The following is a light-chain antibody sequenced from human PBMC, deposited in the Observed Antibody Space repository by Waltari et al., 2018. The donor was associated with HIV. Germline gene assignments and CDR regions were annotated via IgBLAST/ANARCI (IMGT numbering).Light chain of an antibody. V-gene: IGLV2-14*03. CDR1: SSDVGGYNY. J-gene: IGLJ1*01. Sequence: QSALTQPASVSGSPGQSITISCTGTSSDVGGYNYVSWYQQHTGKAPKLMIYDVIKRPSGVSNRFAGSKSGNTASLTISGLQAEDEADYYCSSYTSSSTPYVFGTGTKVTVL. CDR2: DVI. CDR3: SSYTSSSTPYV.